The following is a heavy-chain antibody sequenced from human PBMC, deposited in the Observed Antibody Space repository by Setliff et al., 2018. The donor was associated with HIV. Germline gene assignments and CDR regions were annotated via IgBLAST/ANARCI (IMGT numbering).Heavy chain of an antibody. CDR3: AGAPDGSGWAQAGQYYMDV. Sequence: GGSLRLSCAAPGFPFSHYAMNWVRQAPGKGLVWVASISAGSTYIHHADSLKGRFSISRDNTKYILYLEMNSLRPEDTAVYYCAGAPDGSGWAQAGQYYMDVWGKGTTVTVSS. J-gene: IGHJ6*03. CDR2: ISAGSTYI. D-gene: IGHD6-19*01. CDR1: GFPFSHYA. V-gene: IGHV3-21*01.